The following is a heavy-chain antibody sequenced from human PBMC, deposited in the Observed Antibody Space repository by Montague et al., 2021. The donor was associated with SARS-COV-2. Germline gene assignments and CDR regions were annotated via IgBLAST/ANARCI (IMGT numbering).Heavy chain of an antibody. CDR1: GGSISSYH. CDR2: IYYDGST. Sequence: SETLSLTCSISGGSISSYHWNWIRQPPGKGLEWIGNIYYDGSTNYNPSFKSRVTISIDTSKNQFSLNLRSVAAADTAVYYCARRSTNYYYGLDVWGKGTTVTVSS. D-gene: IGHD2-8*01. CDR3: ARRSTNYYYGLDV. V-gene: IGHV4-59*08. J-gene: IGHJ6*04.